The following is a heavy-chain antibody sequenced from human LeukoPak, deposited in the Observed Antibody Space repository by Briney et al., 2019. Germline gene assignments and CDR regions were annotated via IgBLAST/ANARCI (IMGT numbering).Heavy chain of an antibody. D-gene: IGHD1-26*01. CDR2: ISSGSSYI. CDR3: AREFFDREGGTTFLDY. Sequence: GGSLRLSCAASGFTFSSTSMNWVRQAPGKGLEWVSSISSGSSYIFYADSVKGRFTISRDNAKNSLYLQMNSLRAEDTAVYYCAREFFDREGGTTFLDYWGQGTLVTVSS. V-gene: IGHV3-21*01. CDR1: GFTFSSTS. J-gene: IGHJ4*02.